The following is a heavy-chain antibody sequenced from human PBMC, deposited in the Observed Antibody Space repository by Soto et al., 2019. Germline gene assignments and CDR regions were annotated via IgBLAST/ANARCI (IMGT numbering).Heavy chain of an antibody. V-gene: IGHV4-34*01. D-gene: IGHD4-17*01. J-gene: IGHJ4*02. CDR1: GGSFSGYY. CDR3: ARGRHGEAY. CDR2: INHSGST. Sequence: NPSETLSLTCAVYGGSFSGYYWSWIRQPPGKGLEWIGEINHSGSTNYNPSLKSRVTISVDTSKNQFSLKLSSVTAADTAVYYCARGRHGEAYWGQGTLVTVSS.